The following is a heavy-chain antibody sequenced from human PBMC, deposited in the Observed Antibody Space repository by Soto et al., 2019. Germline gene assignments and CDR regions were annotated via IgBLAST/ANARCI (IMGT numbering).Heavy chain of an antibody. J-gene: IGHJ4*02. CDR3: ARHSDTAMVTVHY. CDR1: GGSISSSSDY. D-gene: IGHD5-18*01. CDR2: IYYSGST. V-gene: IGHV4-39*01. Sequence: QLQLQESGPGLVKPSETLSLTCTVSGGSISSSSDYWGWIRQPPGKGLEWIGSIYYSGSTYYNPSLKSRVTISVDTSKNQFSLKLSSVTAADTAVYYCARHSDTAMVTVHYWGQGTLVTVSS.